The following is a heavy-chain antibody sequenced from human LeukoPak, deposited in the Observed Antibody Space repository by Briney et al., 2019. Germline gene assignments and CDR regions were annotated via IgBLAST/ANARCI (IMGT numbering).Heavy chain of an antibody. CDR1: GGSISSYY. J-gene: IGHJ6*02. D-gene: IGHD4-17*01. Sequence: SETLSLTCTVSGGSISSYYWSWIRQPPGKGLEWIGYIYYSGSTNYNPSLKSRVTISVDTSKNQFSLKLSSVTAVDTAVYYCARQDYGYYYYYGMDVWGQGTTVTVSS. V-gene: IGHV4-59*08. CDR2: IYYSGST. CDR3: ARQDYGYYYYYGMDV.